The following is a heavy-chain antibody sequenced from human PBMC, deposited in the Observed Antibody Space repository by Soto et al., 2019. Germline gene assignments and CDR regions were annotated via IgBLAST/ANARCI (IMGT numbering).Heavy chain of an antibody. V-gene: IGHV4-61*01. CDR2: IYHSEST. Sequence: SETLSLTCTVSGASVSSTSYYWSWIRQPPGKGLEWIGYIYHSESTNYNPSLKSRVIMSVDTSKKQFSLKLTSVTAADTAVYYCAREVDIVVVPAAIAPVDYYYYGMDVWGQGTTVTVSS. J-gene: IGHJ6*02. D-gene: IGHD2-2*03. CDR1: GASVSSTSYY. CDR3: AREVDIVVVPAAIAPVDYYYYGMDV.